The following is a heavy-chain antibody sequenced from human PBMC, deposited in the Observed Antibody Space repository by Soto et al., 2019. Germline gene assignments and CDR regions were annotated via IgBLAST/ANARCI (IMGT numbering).Heavy chain of an antibody. CDR3: ARPYYGSSGYPVY. D-gene: IGHD3-22*01. J-gene: IGHJ4*02. CDR2: INPNSGGT. Sequence: ASVKVSCKASGYTFTGYYIHWVRQAPGQGLEWMGWINPNSGGTNYAQKFQGRVTVTRDTSISTAYMELTRLRSDDTAVYYCARPYYGSSGYPVYWGQGTLVTVSS. CDR1: GYTFTGYY. V-gene: IGHV1-2*02.